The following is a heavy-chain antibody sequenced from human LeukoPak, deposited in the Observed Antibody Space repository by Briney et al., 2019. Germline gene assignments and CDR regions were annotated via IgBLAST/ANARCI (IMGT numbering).Heavy chain of an antibody. D-gene: IGHD3-22*01. CDR1: GFTFDDYA. CDR2: ISWNSGSI. J-gene: IGHJ3*02. Sequence: GGSLRLSCAASGFTFDDYAMHWVRQAPGKGLEWVSGISWNSGSIGYADSVKGRFTISRDNAKNSLYLQMNSLRAEDMALYYCAKGQAYDSTAVGAFDIWGQGTMVTVSS. CDR3: AKGQAYDSTAVGAFDI. V-gene: IGHV3-9*03.